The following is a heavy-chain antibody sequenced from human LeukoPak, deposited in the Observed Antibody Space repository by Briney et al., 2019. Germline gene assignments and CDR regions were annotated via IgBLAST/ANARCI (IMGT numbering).Heavy chain of an antibody. V-gene: IGHV4-31*03. CDR3: ARVVNHFYFGMDV. Sequence: PSETLSLTCTVSGGSISSSSYHWIRQHPGKGLEGIGYSYNRGSTYYNPSLKSRVIISADTSKNLFSLRLTSVTAADTAVYYCARVVNHFYFGMDVWGQGTTVTVSS. CDR1: GGSISSSSYH. J-gene: IGHJ6*02. D-gene: IGHD6-6*01. CDR2: SYNRGST.